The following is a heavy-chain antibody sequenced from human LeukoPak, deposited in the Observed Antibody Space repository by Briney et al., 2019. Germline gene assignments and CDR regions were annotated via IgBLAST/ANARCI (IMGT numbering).Heavy chain of an antibody. CDR2: IYYSGST. V-gene: IGHV4-59*01. CDR1: GFTFSDYY. Sequence: GSLRLSCAASGFTFSDYYMSWIRQPPGKGLEWIGYIYYSGSTNYNPSLKSRVTISVDTSKNQFSLKLSSVTAADTAVYYCAREVYFDYWGQGTLVTVSS. J-gene: IGHJ4*02. CDR3: AREVYFDY.